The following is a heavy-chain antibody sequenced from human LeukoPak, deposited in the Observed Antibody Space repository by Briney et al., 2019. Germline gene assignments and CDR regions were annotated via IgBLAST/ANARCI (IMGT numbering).Heavy chain of an antibody. CDR2: IIPIFGTA. V-gene: IGHV1-69*13. Sequence: ASVKVSCKASGGTFSSYAISWVRQAPGQGLEWMGGIIPIFGTANYAQKFQGRVTITADESTSTAYMELSSLRSEDTAVYYCARSFGPAARSFDYWGQGTLVTVSS. CDR1: GGTFSSYA. D-gene: IGHD6-6*01. CDR3: ARSFGPAARSFDY. J-gene: IGHJ4*02.